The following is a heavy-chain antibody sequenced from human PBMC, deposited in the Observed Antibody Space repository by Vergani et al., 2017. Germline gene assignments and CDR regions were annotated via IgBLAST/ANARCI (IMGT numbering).Heavy chain of an antibody. Sequence: EVQLLESGGGLVQPGGSLRLSCAASGFTFSSYAMSWVRQAPGKGLEWVSSISSSSSYIYYADSVKGRFTISRDNAKNSLYLQMNSLRAEDTAVYYCAKAEQWLVYYMDVWGKGTTVTVSS. D-gene: IGHD6-19*01. V-gene: IGHV3-21*01. CDR1: GFTFSSYA. CDR2: ISSSSSYI. CDR3: AKAEQWLVYYMDV. J-gene: IGHJ6*03.